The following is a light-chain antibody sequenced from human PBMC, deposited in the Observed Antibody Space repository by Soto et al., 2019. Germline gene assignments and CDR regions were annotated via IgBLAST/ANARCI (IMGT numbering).Light chain of an antibody. CDR3: AAWDVSLVV. Sequence: QSVLTQPPSASGTPGQRVTISCSGSSSNIGTNTVIWYQQLPGAAPKLLIYSDNHRPSGVPDRFSGSKSGTSASLGISGLQSEDEDDYYCAAWDVSLVVFGGGTKLTVL. V-gene: IGLV1-44*01. CDR1: SSNIGTNT. CDR2: SDN. J-gene: IGLJ2*01.